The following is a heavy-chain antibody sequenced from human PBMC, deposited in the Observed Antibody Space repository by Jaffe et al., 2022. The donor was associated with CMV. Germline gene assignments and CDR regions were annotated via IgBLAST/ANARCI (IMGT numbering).Heavy chain of an antibody. CDR1: GGTFSSYA. D-gene: IGHD6-13*01. CDR2: IIPIFGTA. Sequence: QVQLVQSGAEVKKPGSSVKVSCKASGGTFSSYAISWVRQAPGQGLEWMGGIIPIFGTANYAQKFQGRVTITADESTSTAYMELSSLRSEDTAVYYCARVVGIAAAGPQTGYSWFDPWGQGTLVTVSS. J-gene: IGHJ5*02. CDR3: ARVVGIAAAGPQTGYSWFDP. V-gene: IGHV1-69*01.